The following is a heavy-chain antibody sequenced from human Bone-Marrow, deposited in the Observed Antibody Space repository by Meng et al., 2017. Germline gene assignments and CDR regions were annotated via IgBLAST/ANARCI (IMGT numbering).Heavy chain of an antibody. CDR3: TRDGYLDCGRTNCVDY. V-gene: IGHV7-4-1*02. Sequence: ASVKVSCKASGYTLTNYAINWLRQAPGQGLEWIGWIDTKTGNPTYAQGFRGRLVFSLDTSVSTTYLEISGLKADDTAVYYCTRDGYLDCGRTNCVDYWGQGTLVTVSS. J-gene: IGHJ4*02. CDR1: GYTLTNYA. CDR2: IDTKTGNP. D-gene: IGHD2-2*01.